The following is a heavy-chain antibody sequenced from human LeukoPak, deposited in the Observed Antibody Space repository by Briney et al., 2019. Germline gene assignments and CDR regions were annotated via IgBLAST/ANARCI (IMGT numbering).Heavy chain of an antibody. Sequence: PSETLSLTCTVSGGSISTYYWSWIRQHPGKGLEWIGYVYYSGTTNYNPSLKSRVTISGDTSKNQFSLKLSSVTAADTAVYYCARSTLGYCSGGSCSWFDPWGQGTLVTVSS. J-gene: IGHJ5*02. CDR1: GGSISTYY. V-gene: IGHV4-59*01. CDR3: ARSTLGYCSGGSCSWFDP. D-gene: IGHD2-15*01. CDR2: VYYSGTT.